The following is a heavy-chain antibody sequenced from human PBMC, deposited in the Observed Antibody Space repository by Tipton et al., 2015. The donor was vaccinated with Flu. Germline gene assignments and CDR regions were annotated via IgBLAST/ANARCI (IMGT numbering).Heavy chain of an antibody. Sequence: TLSLTCTVSGDSISSYYWSWNRQPPGKGLEWIGYIFYNGCANYNPSLKSRVTISADSPKNQSSLILTSVTAADKAVVYCSRTNYDYTKFGTPGAYGMDVWGQGTTVTVS. D-gene: IGHD3-16*01. J-gene: IGHJ6*02. V-gene: IGHV4-59*07. CDR3: SRTNYDYTKFGTPGAYGMDV. CDR1: GDSISSYY. CDR2: IFYNGCA.